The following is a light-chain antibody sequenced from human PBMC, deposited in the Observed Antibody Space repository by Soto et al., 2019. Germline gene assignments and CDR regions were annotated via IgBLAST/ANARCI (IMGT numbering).Light chain of an antibody. J-gene: IGKJ1*01. Sequence: EIVMTQSAATLSLCPVEIATLSCRASQSVSSNLAWYQQKPGQAPRLLIYGASTRATGIPARFSGSGSGTEFTLTISSLQSEDFAVYYCQQYNNWLWTFGQGTKVDIK. CDR3: QQYNNWLWT. CDR1: QSVSSN. CDR2: GAS. V-gene: IGKV3-15*01.